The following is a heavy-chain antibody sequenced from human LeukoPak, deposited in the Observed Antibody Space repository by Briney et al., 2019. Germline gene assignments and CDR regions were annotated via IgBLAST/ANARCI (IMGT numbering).Heavy chain of an antibody. D-gene: IGHD1-1*01. CDR1: GGSFSGYY. Sequence: SETLSLTCAVYGGSFSGYYWSWIRQPPGKGLEWIGEINHSGSTNYNPSLKSRVTISVDTSKNQFSLKLSSVTAADTAVYYCARGRFGTTRFDLWGQGTLVTVSS. CDR2: INHSGST. V-gene: IGHV4-34*01. J-gene: IGHJ5*02. CDR3: ARGRFGTTRFDL.